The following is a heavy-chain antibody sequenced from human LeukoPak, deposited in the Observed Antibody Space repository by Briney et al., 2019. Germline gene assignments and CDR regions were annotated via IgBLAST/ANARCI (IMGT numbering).Heavy chain of an antibody. J-gene: IGHJ5*02. CDR2: IRYDGSNK. D-gene: IGHD3-22*01. Sequence: GGSLRLSCAASGFTFSSYSMNWVRQAPGKGLEWVAFIRYDGSNKYYADSVKGRFTISRDNSKNTLYLQMNSLRAEDTAVYYCAKQGSGYYDWFDPWGQGTLVTVSS. V-gene: IGHV3-30*02. CDR3: AKQGSGYYDWFDP. CDR1: GFTFSSYS.